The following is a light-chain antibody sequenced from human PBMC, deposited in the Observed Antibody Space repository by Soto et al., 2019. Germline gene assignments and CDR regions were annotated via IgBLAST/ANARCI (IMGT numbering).Light chain of an antibody. CDR1: QSVRSN. V-gene: IGKV3-15*01. CDR2: GAS. CDR3: QQYNNWPIYT. Sequence: EIVMTQSPATLSVSPGERATLSCRASQSVRSNLAWYQQKAGQAPRLLIYGASTRATGIPDRFSGSGSGTEFTLTISSLQSGDFAVYYCQQYNNWPIYTFGQGTKLEIK. J-gene: IGKJ2*01.